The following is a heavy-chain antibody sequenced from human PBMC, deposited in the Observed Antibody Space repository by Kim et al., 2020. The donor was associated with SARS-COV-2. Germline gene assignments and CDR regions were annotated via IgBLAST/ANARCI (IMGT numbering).Heavy chain of an antibody. D-gene: IGHD6-19*01. Sequence: GGSLRLSCAASGFTFSDYYMSWIRQAPGKGLEWVSYISSSSSYTNYADSVKGRFTISRDNAKNSLYLQMNSLRAEDTAVYYCASWAGSIAVAGTRSFDPRFDPWGQGTLVTVSS. CDR3: ASWAGSIAVAGTRSFDPRFDP. V-gene: IGHV3-11*06. CDR2: ISSSSSYT. J-gene: IGHJ5*02. CDR1: GFTFSDYY.